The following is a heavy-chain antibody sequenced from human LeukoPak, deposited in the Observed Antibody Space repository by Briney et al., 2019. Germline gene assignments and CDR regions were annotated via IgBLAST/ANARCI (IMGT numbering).Heavy chain of an antibody. CDR1: GFTFSSYA. J-gene: IGHJ4*02. V-gene: IGHV3-64*01. CDR2: ISSNGGST. Sequence: GGSLRLSCAASGFTFSSYAMHWVRQAPGKGLEYASAISSNGGSTYYANSVKGRFTISRDNSKNTLYLQMGSLRAEDMAVYYCARVGEGGYDSSGYYYNGPFDYWGQGTLVTVSS. CDR3: ARVGEGGYDSSGYYYNGPFDY. D-gene: IGHD3-22*01.